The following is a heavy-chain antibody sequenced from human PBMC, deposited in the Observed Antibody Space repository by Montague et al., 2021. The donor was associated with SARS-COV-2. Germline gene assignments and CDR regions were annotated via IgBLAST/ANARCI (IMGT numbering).Heavy chain of an antibody. D-gene: IGHD3-3*01. Sequence: SETLSLTCTVSGGSSTSFYWSWIRQSPGEGLEWIGDIFPRGSANYNPALKSRVTISVDTSQNLISLQMRSVAAGDTAVYHCARERRPTHGFLEWGVPRDYHYSSAMDVWGQGTTVIVSS. CDR3: ARERRPTHGFLEWGVPRDYHYSSAMDV. CDR2: IFPRGSA. CDR1: GGSSTSFY. V-gene: IGHV4-59*01. J-gene: IGHJ6*02.